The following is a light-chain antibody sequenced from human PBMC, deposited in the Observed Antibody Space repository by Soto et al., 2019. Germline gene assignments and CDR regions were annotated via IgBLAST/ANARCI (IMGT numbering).Light chain of an antibody. Sequence: QVTQSPSTLSASVGERVTITCRASQSISAWLAWYQQKPGKAPKLLIYKASNVESGVPSRFSGSGSGTEFTLTISSLQPDDFATYYCQQYHSYPLTFGQGTRLEIK. V-gene: IGKV1-5*03. J-gene: IGKJ5*01. CDR1: QSISAW. CDR3: QQYHSYPLT. CDR2: KAS.